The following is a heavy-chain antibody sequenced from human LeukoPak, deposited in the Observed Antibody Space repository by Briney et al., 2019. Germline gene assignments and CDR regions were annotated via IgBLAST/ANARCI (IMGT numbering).Heavy chain of an antibody. D-gene: IGHD6-6*01. V-gene: IGHV1-3*01. CDR1: GYTFTSYA. CDR3: ARGGAIAARLYDY. Sequence: ASVKVSCKASGYTFTSYAMHWVRQAPGQRLEWMGWINAGNGNTKYSQKFQGRVTITRDTSASTAYMELSSLRSEDTAVYYCARGGAIAARLYDYWGLGTLVTVSS. CDR2: INAGNGNT. J-gene: IGHJ4*02.